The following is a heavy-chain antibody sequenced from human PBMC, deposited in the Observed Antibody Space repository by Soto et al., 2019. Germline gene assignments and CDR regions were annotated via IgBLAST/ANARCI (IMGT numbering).Heavy chain of an antibody. CDR1: GGSISSSNW. CDR2: IYHSGST. V-gene: IGHV4-4*02. D-gene: IGHD1-26*01. J-gene: IGHJ6*02. Sequence: QVQLQESGPGLVKPSGTLSLTCAVSGGSISSSNWWSWVRQPPGKGLEWIGEIYHSGSTNYNPSLQSRVTISVEKSKNQSSRKLSSVTAADTAVYYCARVSGSYYYGMDVWGQGTTVTVSS. CDR3: ARVSGSYYYGMDV.